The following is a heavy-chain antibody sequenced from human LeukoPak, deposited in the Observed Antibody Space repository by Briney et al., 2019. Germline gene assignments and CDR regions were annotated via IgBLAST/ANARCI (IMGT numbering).Heavy chain of an antibody. CDR3: ARGVGFLEWSIFDY. CDR1: GGSISSSSYY. Sequence: PSETLSLTCTVSGGSISSSSYYWGWIRQPPGKGLEWIGSIYYSGSTYYNPSLKSRVTISVDTSKNQFSLKLSSVTAADTAVYYCARGVGFLEWSIFDYWGQGTLVTVSS. V-gene: IGHV4-39*01. J-gene: IGHJ4*02. CDR2: IYYSGST. D-gene: IGHD3-3*01.